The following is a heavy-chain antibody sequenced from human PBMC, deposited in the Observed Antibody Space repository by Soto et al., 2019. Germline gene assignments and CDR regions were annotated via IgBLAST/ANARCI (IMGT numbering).Heavy chain of an antibody. V-gene: IGHV1-3*01. J-gene: IGHJ4*02. CDR3: ARAGYSGYPYYFDY. Sequence: ASLKVSCKASGYTFTSYAMHWVRQAPGQRLEWMGWINAGNGNTKYSQKFQGRVTITRDTSASTAYMELSSLRSEDTAVYYCARAGYSGYPYYFDYWGQGTLVTVSS. D-gene: IGHD5-12*01. CDR2: INAGNGNT. CDR1: GYTFTSYA.